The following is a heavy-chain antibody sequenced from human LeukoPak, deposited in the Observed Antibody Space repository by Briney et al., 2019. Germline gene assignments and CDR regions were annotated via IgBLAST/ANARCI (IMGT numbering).Heavy chain of an antibody. D-gene: IGHD2-8*01. Sequence: PGGSLRLSCAASGFTFSSYWMSWVRQPPGKGLEWIGEINHSGSTNYNPSLKSRVTISVDTSKNQFSLKLSSVTAADTAVYYCAREVYCTNGVCSSDAFDIWGQGTMVTVSS. V-gene: IGHV4-34*01. CDR3: AREVYCTNGVCSSDAFDI. CDR2: INHSGST. J-gene: IGHJ3*02. CDR1: GFTFSSYW.